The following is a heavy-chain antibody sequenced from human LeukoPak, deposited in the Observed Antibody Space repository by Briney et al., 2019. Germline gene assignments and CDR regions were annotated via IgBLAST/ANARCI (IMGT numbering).Heavy chain of an antibody. CDR3: ARGHRSSSAYHCNAMDV. V-gene: IGHV4-31*03. J-gene: IGHJ6*02. D-gene: IGHD3-16*01. CDR2: VYYSGST. CDR1: GGSISSGSYW. Sequence: SQTLSLTCTVSGGSISSGSYWWSWIRQHPEKGLEWIGYVYYSGSTYYNPSLKSRVSISVDTSENRLSLTLTSSTAADTAVYYCARGHRSSSAYHCNAMDVWGQGTTVTVSS.